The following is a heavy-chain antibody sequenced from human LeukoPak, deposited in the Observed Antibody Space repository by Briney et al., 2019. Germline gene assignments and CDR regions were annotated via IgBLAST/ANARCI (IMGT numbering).Heavy chain of an antibody. CDR1: GFTFSNYA. Sequence: RGSLRLSCAASGFTFSNYAMHWVRQAPGKGLEWVAFISYDGSNKYYADSVKGRFTISRDNSKNTLYLQMNSLRAEDTAVYYCASAYSSAWSSDYWGQGTLVTVSS. V-gene: IGHV3-30-3*01. CDR2: ISYDGSNK. CDR3: ASAYSSAWSSDY. J-gene: IGHJ4*02. D-gene: IGHD6-19*01.